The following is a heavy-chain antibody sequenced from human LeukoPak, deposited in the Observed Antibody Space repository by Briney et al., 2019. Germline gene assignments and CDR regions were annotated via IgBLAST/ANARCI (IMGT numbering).Heavy chain of an antibody. CDR3: ARDQEGFDY. J-gene: IGHJ4*02. CDR1: GGTFSSYA. Sequence: ASVNVSCKASGGTFSSYAISWVRQAPGQGLEWMGIINPSGGSTSYAQKFQGRVTVTRDTSTSTVHMELSGLRSADTAVYYCARDQEGFDYWGQGTLVTVSS. V-gene: IGHV1-46*01. CDR2: INPSGGST.